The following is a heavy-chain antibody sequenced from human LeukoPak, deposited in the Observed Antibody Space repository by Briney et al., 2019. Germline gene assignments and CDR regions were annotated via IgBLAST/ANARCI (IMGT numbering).Heavy chain of an antibody. CDR3: ARPYCSSISCYADFDF. V-gene: IGHV3-21*01. CDR1: GFTFSSYS. J-gene: IGHJ4*02. D-gene: IGHD2-2*01. Sequence: GGSLRLSCAASGFTFSSYSMSWVRQAPGKGLEWVSSISSSGTYIYYADSVKGRFTISRDNTKNSLYLQMNSLRAEDTAVYYCARPYCSSISCYADFDFWGQGTLVTVSS. CDR2: ISSSGTYI.